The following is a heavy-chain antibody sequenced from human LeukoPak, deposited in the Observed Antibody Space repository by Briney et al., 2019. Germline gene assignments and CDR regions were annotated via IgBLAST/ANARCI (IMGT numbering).Heavy chain of an antibody. J-gene: IGHJ6*04. V-gene: IGHV4-38-2*02. Sequence: SETLSLTCTVSGYSISSGYYWGWIRQPPGKGLEWIGSIYHSGNTSYNPSLKSRATISVDTSKNQFSLRLSSVTAADTAVYYCAREWGATVTVGPRDVWGKGTTVTVSS. CDR3: AREWGATVTVGPRDV. CDR2: IYHSGNT. D-gene: IGHD4-17*01. CDR1: GYSISSGYY.